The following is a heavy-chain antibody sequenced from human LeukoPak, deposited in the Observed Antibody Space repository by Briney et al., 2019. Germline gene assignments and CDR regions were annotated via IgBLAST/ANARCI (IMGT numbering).Heavy chain of an antibody. CDR2: IKTDGSST. V-gene: IGHV3-74*01. Sequence: GGSLRLSCAAAGFTFSSYWMHWVRQVPGKGLMWGSRIKTDGSSTSYADSVKGRFTISRDNANTTLYLQMTSLRVEDTAVYYCARDFMYSISCAGCWGQGTLVTVSS. J-gene: IGHJ4*02. D-gene: IGHD6-13*01. CDR3: ARDFMYSISCAGC. CDR1: GFTFSSYW.